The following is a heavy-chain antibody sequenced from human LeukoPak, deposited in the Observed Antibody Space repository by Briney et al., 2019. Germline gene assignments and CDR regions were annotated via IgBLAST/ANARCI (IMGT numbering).Heavy chain of an antibody. J-gene: IGHJ4*02. CDR2: IYYSGST. CDR1: GGYISSSSYY. V-gene: IGHV4-39*01. D-gene: IGHD3-10*02. CDR3: ARRRTMFGYFAGEFDY. Sequence: PSETLSLTCTVSGGYISSSSYYWGWIRQPPGKGLERIGSIYYSGSTNNNPSLKSRVTISVDTSKNQFSLKLSSVTAADTAVYYCARRRTMFGYFAGEFDYWGQGTLVTVSS.